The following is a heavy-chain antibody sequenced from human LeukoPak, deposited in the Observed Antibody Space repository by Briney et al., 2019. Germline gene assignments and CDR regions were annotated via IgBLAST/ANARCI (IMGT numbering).Heavy chain of an antibody. V-gene: IGHV5-51*01. J-gene: IGHJ4*02. CDR2: IYPGDSDT. CDR3: ARQNPYYYDSSGLFDY. D-gene: IGHD3-22*01. Sequence: GESLKNSCKGSGYSFTSYWIGWVRQMPGKGLEWMGIIYPGDSDTRYSPSFQGQVTISADKSISTAYLQWSSLKASDTAMYYCARQNPYYYDSSGLFDYWGQGTLVTVSS. CDR1: GYSFTSYW.